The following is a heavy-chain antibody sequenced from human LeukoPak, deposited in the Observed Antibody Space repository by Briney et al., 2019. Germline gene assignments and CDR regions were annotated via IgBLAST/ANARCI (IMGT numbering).Heavy chain of an antibody. J-gene: IGHJ4*02. Sequence: ASVKDSCKASGYTFTGYYIHWVRQAPGQGLEWMGWINPNSGGANYVQKFEGRVTMTRDTSISTVFMELSTLRSDDTAVYYCARGSNYFEYWGQGTLVTVTS. CDR3: ARGSNYFEY. D-gene: IGHD2/OR15-2a*01. CDR2: INPNSGGA. V-gene: IGHV1-2*02. CDR1: GYTFTGYY.